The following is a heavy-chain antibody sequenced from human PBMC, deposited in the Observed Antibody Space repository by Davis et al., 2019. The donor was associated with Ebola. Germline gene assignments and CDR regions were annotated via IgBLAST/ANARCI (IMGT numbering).Heavy chain of an antibody. CDR1: GFTFSSYA. CDR3: AKDFYDHSSGWYFDY. D-gene: IGHD6-19*01. J-gene: IGHJ4*02. V-gene: IGHV3-30-3*01. CDR2: ISYDGSNK. Sequence: GESLKISCAASGFTFSSYAMHWVRQAPGKGLEWVAVISYDGSNKYYADSVKGRFTISRDNSKNTLYLQMNSLRAEDTAVYYCAKDFYDHSSGWYFDYWGQGTLVTVSS.